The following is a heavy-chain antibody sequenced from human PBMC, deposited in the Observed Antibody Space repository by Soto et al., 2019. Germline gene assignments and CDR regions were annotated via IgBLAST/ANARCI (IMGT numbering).Heavy chain of an antibody. J-gene: IGHJ5*02. D-gene: IGHD2-15*01. CDR3: ATAYSYCSGGSCHQENWFDP. CDR1: GYTLTELS. V-gene: IGHV1-24*01. Sequence: ASVKVSCKVSGYTLTELSMHWVRQAPGKGLEWMGGFDPEDGETIYAQKFQGRVTMTEDTSTDTAYMELSSLRSEDTAVYYCATAYSYCSGGSCHQENWFDPWGQGTLVTVSS. CDR2: FDPEDGET.